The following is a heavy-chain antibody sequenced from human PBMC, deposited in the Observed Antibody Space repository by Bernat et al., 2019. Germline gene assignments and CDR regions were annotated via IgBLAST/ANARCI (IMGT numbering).Heavy chain of an antibody. CDR2: ISADYSGR. V-gene: IGHV1-18*01. Sequence: HVQLVQSGAEVKAPGASVKVSCQASGYTSTDYGISWVRQAPGQGREWTGWISADYSGRRYAQNVQGRASLNIDTSTNTVYLELTRLRSDDTAIYYCVSDTARGSHTSGNFEYWGQGSLVTVTS. J-gene: IGHJ4*02. D-gene: IGHD1-1*01. CDR3: VSDTARGSHTSGNFEY. CDR1: GYTSTDYG.